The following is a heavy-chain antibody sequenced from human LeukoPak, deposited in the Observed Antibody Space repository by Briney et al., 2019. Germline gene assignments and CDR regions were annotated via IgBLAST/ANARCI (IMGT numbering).Heavy chain of an antibody. J-gene: IGHJ6*04. D-gene: IGHD3-10*02. CDR3: AELGITMIGGV. CDR1: GFTFSSYW. Sequence: PGGSLRLSCAASGFTFSSYWMSWVRQAPGKGLEWVANIKYDGNEKYYVDSVKGRFTISRDNAKNSLYLQMNSLRAEDTAVYYCAELGITMIGGVWGKGTTVTISS. V-gene: IGHV3-7*01. CDR2: IKYDGNEK.